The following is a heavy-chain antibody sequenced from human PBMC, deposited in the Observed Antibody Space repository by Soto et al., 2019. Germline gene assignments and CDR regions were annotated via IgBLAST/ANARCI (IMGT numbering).Heavy chain of an antibody. CDR3: ARHGSAWDY. J-gene: IGHJ4*02. CDR2: INAGNCNT. V-gene: IGHV1-3*05. D-gene: IGHD6-19*01. CDR1: GYTFTSYA. Sequence: QVQLVQSGAEEKKPGASVKVSCKASGYTFTSYAMHWVRQAPGQRLEWMGWINAGNCNTKYSQKFQGRVTITRDTSASTAYMELSTPRSEDTAVYYSARHGSAWDYWGQGTLVTVSS.